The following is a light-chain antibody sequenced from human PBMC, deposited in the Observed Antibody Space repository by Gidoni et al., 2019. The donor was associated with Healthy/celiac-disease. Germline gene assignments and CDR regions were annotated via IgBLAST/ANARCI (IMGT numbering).Light chain of an antibody. Sequence: EIVITQSPATLSVSPGERATVSCRASQSVSSNLAWYQQKPGQAPRLLIYGASTRATGIPARFSGSGSGTEFTLTISSLQSEDFAVYYCQQYNNWPPYTFXQXTKLXVK. J-gene: IGKJ2*01. V-gene: IGKV3-15*01. CDR1: QSVSSN. CDR3: QQYNNWPPYT. CDR2: GAS.